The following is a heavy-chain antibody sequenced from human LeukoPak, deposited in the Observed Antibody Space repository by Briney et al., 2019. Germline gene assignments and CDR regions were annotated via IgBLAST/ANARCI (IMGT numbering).Heavy chain of an antibody. CDR3: ARDFAKRGGSYYHGFGY. V-gene: IGHV4-39*07. CDR1: GGSISSNTYY. J-gene: IGHJ4*02. Sequence: SETLSLACTVSGGSISSNTYYWGWIRQPPGKGLDWIGSIYYSGRPYYNPSLKSRVTISLDTSRNQFSLRLSSVTAADTAVYYCARDFAKRGGSYYHGFGYWGQGTLVTVSS. CDR2: IYYSGRP. D-gene: IGHD1-26*01.